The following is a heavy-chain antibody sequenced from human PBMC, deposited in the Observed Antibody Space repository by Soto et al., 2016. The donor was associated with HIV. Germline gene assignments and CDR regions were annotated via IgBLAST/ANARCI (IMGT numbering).Heavy chain of an antibody. Sequence: QVQLVQSGAEVKKPGASVKVSCKASGYTFTGYYMHWVRQAPGQGLEWMGWINPNSGGTDYAQKFQGRVTMTRDTSISTACMELSRLRSDDTAVYYCARVGYDWNDAGAFDIRGQGTMVTVSS. CDR1: GYTFTGYY. D-gene: IGHD1-1*01. J-gene: IGHJ3*02. CDR3: ARVGYDWNDAGAFDI. V-gene: IGHV1-2*02. CDR2: INPNSGGT.